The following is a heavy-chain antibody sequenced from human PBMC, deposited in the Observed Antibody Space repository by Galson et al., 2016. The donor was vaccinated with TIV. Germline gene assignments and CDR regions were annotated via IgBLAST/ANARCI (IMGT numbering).Heavy chain of an antibody. V-gene: IGHV6-1*01. Sequence: CAISGDSVSGNTAAWNWVRQSPSRGLEWLGRTYYTSKWNTEYAVSVKGRIIIRTDTSMNQDSLQLRSVIPDDTAVYYCSRGNWNYGMGGAMDVWGRGTTVTVSS. CDR3: SRGNWNYGMGGAMDV. CDR2: TYYTSKWNT. D-gene: IGHD1-7*01. CDR1: GDSVSGNTAA. J-gene: IGHJ6*02.